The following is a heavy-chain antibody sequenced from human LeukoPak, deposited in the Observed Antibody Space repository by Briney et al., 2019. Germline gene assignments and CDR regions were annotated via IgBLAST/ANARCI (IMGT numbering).Heavy chain of an antibody. CDR3: AKDGRRWAAAGTRSPINFDY. Sequence: GGSLRLSCAASGFTFDDYAMHWVRQAPGKGLEWVSGISWNSGSIGYADSVKGRFTISRDNAKNSLYLQMNSLRAEDMALYYCAKDGRRWAAAGTRSPINFDYWGQGTLVTVSS. V-gene: IGHV3-9*03. J-gene: IGHJ4*02. CDR2: ISWNSGSI. D-gene: IGHD6-13*01. CDR1: GFTFDDYA.